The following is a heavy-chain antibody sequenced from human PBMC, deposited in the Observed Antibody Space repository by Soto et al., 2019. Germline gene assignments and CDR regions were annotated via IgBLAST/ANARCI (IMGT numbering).Heavy chain of an antibody. CDR3: ARLQVYSNYHSYAMDV. Sequence: PSETLSLTCTVSGGSISSSSYYWGWIRQPPGKGLEWIGSIYYSGSTYYNPSLKSRVTISVDKSKNQLSLKLSSVTAAETAVYYCARLQVYSNYHSYAMDVPGQGPKVTVP. CDR1: GGSISSSSYY. D-gene: IGHD4-4*01. J-gene: IGHJ6*02. CDR2: IYYSGST. V-gene: IGHV4-39*01.